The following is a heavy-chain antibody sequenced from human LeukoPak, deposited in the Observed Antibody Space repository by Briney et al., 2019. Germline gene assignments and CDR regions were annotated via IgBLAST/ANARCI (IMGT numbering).Heavy chain of an antibody. D-gene: IGHD1-1*01. J-gene: IGHJ2*01. CDR3: VKDNSNWYWYFDL. CDR1: GFPFNNYA. V-gene: IGHV3-23*01. CDR2: FSGSGNST. Sequence: GGSLRLSCAASGFPFNNYAMIWVRQAPGKALEWVSVFSGSGNSTYYADSVKGRFTISRGNSKNTLYLQMNSLRGEDTAVYHCVKDNSNWYWYFDLWGRGTLVTVSS.